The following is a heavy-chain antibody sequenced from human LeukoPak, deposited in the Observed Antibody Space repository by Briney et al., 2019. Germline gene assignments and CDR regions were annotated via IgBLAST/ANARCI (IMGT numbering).Heavy chain of an antibody. CDR1: GGSISRSTYY. V-gene: IGHV4-39*01. CDR3: ARHRGGSHLDVLDI. D-gene: IGHD1-26*01. CDR2: IFYSGSI. Sequence: PSGTLSLTCAVSGGSISRSTYYWAWIRQPPGKGLEWIGSIFYSGSIYSSPSLKSRVTVSVDTSKNQLSLKLTSVTAADTAVYYCARHRGGSHLDVLDIWGQGTMVTVSS. J-gene: IGHJ3*02.